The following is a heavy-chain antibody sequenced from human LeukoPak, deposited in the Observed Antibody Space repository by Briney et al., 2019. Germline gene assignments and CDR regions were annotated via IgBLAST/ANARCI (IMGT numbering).Heavy chain of an antibody. J-gene: IGHJ6*03. Sequence: PSETLSLTCTVSGGSISSYYWSWIRQPPGKGLEWIGYIYYSGSTNYNPSLKSRVTISVDTSKNQFSLKLSSVTAADTAVYYCAREAGNYFYYYNMDVWGKGTTVTVS. V-gene: IGHV4-59*01. CDR3: AREAGNYFYYYNMDV. CDR2: IYYSGST. D-gene: IGHD6-19*01. CDR1: GGSISSYY.